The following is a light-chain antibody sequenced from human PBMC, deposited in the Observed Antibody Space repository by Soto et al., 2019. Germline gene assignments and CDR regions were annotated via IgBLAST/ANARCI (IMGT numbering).Light chain of an antibody. CDR3: QQIYSAPLT. J-gene: IGKJ4*01. CDR2: TAS. V-gene: IGKV1-39*01. Sequence: DIQVTQSPSSLSATVGDRVTITCRASQSIRTYLSWYQQKAGKGPKPLIYTASSLQSGVPSRFSGSGSGTDFTLTISSLQPEDFAAYFCQQIYSAPLTFGGGTKVDI. CDR1: QSIRTY.